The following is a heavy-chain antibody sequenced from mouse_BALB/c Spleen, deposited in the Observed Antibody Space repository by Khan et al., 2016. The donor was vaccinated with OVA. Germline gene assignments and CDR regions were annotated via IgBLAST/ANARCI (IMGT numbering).Heavy chain of an antibody. CDR1: GYSFTDYN. V-gene: IGHV1S135*01. CDR3: ALLYHCGSGFDY. J-gene: IGHJ2*01. CDR2: IDPYNGGT. Sequence: VQLQQSGPELVKPGASVKVSCKASGYSFTDYNMFWVKQSLGKSLEWIGYIDPYNGGTNYNQRFMGKAALTVDKSSRTAFMHLNSLTSEDSAVYYCALLYHCGSGFDYWGQGTTLTVSS. D-gene: IGHD2-12*01.